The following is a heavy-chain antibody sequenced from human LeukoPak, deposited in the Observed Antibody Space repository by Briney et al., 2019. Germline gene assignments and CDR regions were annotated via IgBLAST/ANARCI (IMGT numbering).Heavy chain of an antibody. CDR2: ISSIGETT. CDR1: VFTFSDYY. CDR3: ARGPTCYYETRAFDI. V-gene: IGHV3-11*01. D-gene: IGHD3-22*01. Sequence: PGGSLRLSCAVSVFTFSDYYMSWVRQAPGEGLEWVLEISSIGETTNYTDSVKGRFPISRDKAKNSLYLHMNRLSAADTAVYYCARGPTCYYETRAFDIWGQGTMVTVSS. J-gene: IGHJ3*02.